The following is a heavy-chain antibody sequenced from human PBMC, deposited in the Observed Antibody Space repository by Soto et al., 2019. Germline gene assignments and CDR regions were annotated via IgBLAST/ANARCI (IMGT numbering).Heavy chain of an antibody. CDR2: IYYSGST. CDR3: ARDRGGSSSWQTTLYFDY. Sequence: SETLSLTCTVSGGSISSYYWSWIRQPPGKGLEWIGYIYYSGSTNYNPSLKSRVTISVDTSKNQFSLKLSSVTAADTAVYYCARDRGGSSSWQTTLYFDYWGQGTLVTVSS. V-gene: IGHV4-59*12. CDR1: GGSISSYY. D-gene: IGHD6-13*01. J-gene: IGHJ4*02.